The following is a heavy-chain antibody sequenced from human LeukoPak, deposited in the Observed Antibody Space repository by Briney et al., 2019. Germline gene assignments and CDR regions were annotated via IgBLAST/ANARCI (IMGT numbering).Heavy chain of an antibody. CDR1: GGSISSYY. CDR3: ARGRRVFCGGDCYDAFDI. V-gene: IGHV4-59*01. J-gene: IGHJ3*02. Sequence: SETLSLTCTVSGGSISSYYWSWIRQPPGEGLEWIGYIHNSGGTSYNPSLKSRVTISVDTSKNQLSLKLSSVTAADTAVYYCARGRRVFCGGDCYDAFDIWGQGTMVTVSS. CDR2: IHNSGGT. D-gene: IGHD2-21*02.